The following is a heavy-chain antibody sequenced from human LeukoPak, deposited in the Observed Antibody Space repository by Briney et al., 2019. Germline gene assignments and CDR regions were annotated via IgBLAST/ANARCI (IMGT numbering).Heavy chain of an antibody. J-gene: IGHJ6*02. CDR1: GFTFSNYG. V-gene: IGHV3-30*03. CDR3: ALVGAYYGMDV. Sequence: GGSLRLSCAASGFTFSNYGMHWVRQAPGKGLEWVAVISYDGNNKYYADSVKGRFTISRDNSKNTLYLQMSSLRAEDTAVYYCALVGAYYGMDVWGQGTTVTVSS. D-gene: IGHD3-10*01. CDR2: ISYDGNNK.